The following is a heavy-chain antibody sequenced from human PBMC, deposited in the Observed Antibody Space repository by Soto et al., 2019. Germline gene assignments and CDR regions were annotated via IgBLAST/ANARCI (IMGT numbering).Heavy chain of an antibody. D-gene: IGHD7-27*01. CDR3: ASRWGRTFDY. J-gene: IGHJ4*02. Sequence: SETLSLTCAGYGGAFSGYYWTRIPPPPGKGLEWIGEINHSGSTNYNPSLKSRVTISVDTSKNQFSLKLSSVTAADTAVYYCASRWGRTFDYWGQGTLVTVSS. CDR1: GGAFSGYY. CDR2: INHSGST. V-gene: IGHV4-34*01.